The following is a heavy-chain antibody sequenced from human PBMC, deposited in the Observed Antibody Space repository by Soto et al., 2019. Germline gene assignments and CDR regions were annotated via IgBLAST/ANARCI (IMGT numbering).Heavy chain of an antibody. CDR1: GGTFSTYS. CDR3: ARAGRYPKSSFSSGMDV. J-gene: IGHJ6*02. V-gene: IGHV1-69*01. Sequence: QVQLVQSGAEVKKPGSSVKVSCKASGGTFSTYSISWVRQAPGQGLEWMGESLPIFGTSHYAQNFQGRVTITADESPSTVYMELSSLRSDDTAVYYCARAGRYPKSSFSSGMDVWGQGTTVTVSS. D-gene: IGHD1-20*01. CDR2: SLPIFGTS.